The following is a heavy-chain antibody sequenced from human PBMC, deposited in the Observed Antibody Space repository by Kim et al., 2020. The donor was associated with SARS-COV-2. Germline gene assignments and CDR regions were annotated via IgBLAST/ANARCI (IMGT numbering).Heavy chain of an antibody. J-gene: IGHJ4*02. D-gene: IGHD3-3*01. Sequence: QKFQGRVTMTEDTSTDTAYMELSSLRSEDTAVYYCATGMIFGVVNYYFDYWGQGTLVTVSS. V-gene: IGHV1-24*01. CDR3: ATGMIFGVVNYYFDY.